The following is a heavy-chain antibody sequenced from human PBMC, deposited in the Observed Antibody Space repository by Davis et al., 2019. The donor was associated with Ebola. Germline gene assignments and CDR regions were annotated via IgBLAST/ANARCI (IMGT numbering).Heavy chain of an antibody. CDR3: AIIVATIQPWVDYYYGMDV. CDR1: GYTLTELS. Sequence: ASVKVSCKVSGYTLTELSMHWVRQAPGKGLEWMGGFDPEDGETIYAQKFQGRVTMTEDTSTDTAYMELSSLRSEDTAVYYCAIIVATIQPWVDYYYGMDVWGQGTTVTVSS. CDR2: FDPEDGET. J-gene: IGHJ6*02. D-gene: IGHD5-12*01. V-gene: IGHV1-24*01.